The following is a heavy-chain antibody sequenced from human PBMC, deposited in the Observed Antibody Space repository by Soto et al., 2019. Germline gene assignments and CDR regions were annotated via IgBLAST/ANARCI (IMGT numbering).Heavy chain of an antibody. J-gene: IGHJ6*02. CDR1: GGSISSSSYY. CDR2: IYYSGST. D-gene: IGHD1-26*01. Sequence: PSETLSLTCTVSGGSISSSSYYWGWIRQPPGKGLEWIGSIYYSGSTYYNPSLKSRVTISVDTSKNQFSLKLSSVTAADTAVHYCARTGYSGSYSYYYYGMDVWGQGTTVTVSS. V-gene: IGHV4-39*01. CDR3: ARTGYSGSYSYYYYGMDV.